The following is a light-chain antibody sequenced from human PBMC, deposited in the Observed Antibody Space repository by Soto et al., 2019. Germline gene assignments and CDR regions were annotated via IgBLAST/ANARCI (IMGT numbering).Light chain of an antibody. J-gene: IGLJ2*01. V-gene: IGLV2-14*01. CDR1: SSDIGGYDY. CDR3: TSYASGSSHVV. CDR2: DVN. Sequence: QSALTQPASVSGSPGQSITLSCTGTSSDIGGYDYVSWYQRHPGKAPKLIIYDVNNRPSGVSNRFSGSKSGNTASLTISGLQAEYEADYYCTSYASGSSHVVFGGGTKVTVL.